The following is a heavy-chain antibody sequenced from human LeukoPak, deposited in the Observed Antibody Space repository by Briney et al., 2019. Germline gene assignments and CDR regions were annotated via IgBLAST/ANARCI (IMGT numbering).Heavy chain of an antibody. CDR3: TRQEWEHPTGGDY. CDR2: ISAYNGNT. V-gene: IGHV1-18*01. CDR1: GYTFTSYG. D-gene: IGHD1-26*01. J-gene: IGHJ4*02. Sequence: GASVKVSCKASGYTFTSYGISWVRQAPGQGLEWMGWISAYNGNTNYAQKFQGRVTMTRDTSISTAYMELSRLRSDDTAVYYCTRQEWEHPTGGDYWGQGTLVTVSS.